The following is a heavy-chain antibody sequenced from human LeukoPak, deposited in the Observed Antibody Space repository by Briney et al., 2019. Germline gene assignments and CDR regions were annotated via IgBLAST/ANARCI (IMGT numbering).Heavy chain of an antibody. Sequence: PSETLSLTCTVSGDSISSYYWSWIRQPPGKGLEWIGYIYYSGSTYYNASLKSRVTISVDTSKNQFSLKLSSVTAADTAVYYCARAGSTVIHYWGPATLVTVSS. CDR3: ARAGSTVIHY. V-gene: IGHV4-59*01. CDR1: GDSISSYY. D-gene: IGHD4-17*01. J-gene: IGHJ4*02. CDR2: IYYSGST.